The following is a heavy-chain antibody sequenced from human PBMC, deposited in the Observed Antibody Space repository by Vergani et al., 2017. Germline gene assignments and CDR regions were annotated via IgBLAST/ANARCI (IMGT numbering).Heavy chain of an antibody. V-gene: IGHV4-39*07. J-gene: IGHJ6*03. CDR3: ARDRVVGATYYYYYYMDG. Sequence: QLQLQVSGPGLVKPSETLSLTCTVSGGSISSSSYYWGWIRQPPGKGLEWIGSIYYSGSTSYNPSLKSRVTISVDTSKNQFSLKLSSVTAADTAVYYCARDRVVGATYYYYYYMDGWGKGTTVTVSS. CDR2: IYYSGST. D-gene: IGHD1-26*01. CDR1: GGSISSSSYY.